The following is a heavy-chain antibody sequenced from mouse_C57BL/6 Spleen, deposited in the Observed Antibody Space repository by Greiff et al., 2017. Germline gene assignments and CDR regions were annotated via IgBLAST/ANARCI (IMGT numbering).Heavy chain of an antibody. J-gene: IGHJ2*01. CDR3: ARGFSCWYFDY. CDR2: IYPGDGDT. CDR1: GYAFSSYW. D-gene: IGHD2-12*01. Sequence: VQLQQSGAELVKPGASVKISCKASGYAFSSYWMNWVKQRPGKGLEWIGQIYPGDGDTNYNGKFKGKATLTEDNSSSTAYMQLSSLTSEDSAVYFCARGFSCWYFDYWGQGTTLTVSS. V-gene: IGHV1-80*01.